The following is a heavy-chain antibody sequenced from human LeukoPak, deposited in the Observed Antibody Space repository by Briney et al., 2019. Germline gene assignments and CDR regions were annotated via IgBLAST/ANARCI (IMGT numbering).Heavy chain of an antibody. CDR1: GFTVSSNY. V-gene: IGHV3-53*01. J-gene: IGHJ4*02. CDR3: ARLTPEYYYDSSGYYFDY. D-gene: IGHD3-22*01. Sequence: GGSLRLSCAASGFTVSSNYMSWVRQAPGKGLEWVSVIYSGGSTYYADSVKGRSTISRDNSKNTLYLQMNSLRAEDTAVYYCARLTPEYYYDSSGYYFDYWGQGTLVTVSS. CDR2: IYSGGST.